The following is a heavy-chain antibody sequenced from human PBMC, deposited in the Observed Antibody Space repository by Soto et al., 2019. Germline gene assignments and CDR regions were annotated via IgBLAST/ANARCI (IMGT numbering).Heavy chain of an antibody. Sequence: SETLSLTCTVSGGSISSNSYYWGWIRQPPGKGLEWIGSIYYSGSTYYNPSLKSRVTISVDTSKNQFSLKLNSVTAADTAIYYCATVAYGDYDGWYFDLWGRGTLVTVSS. V-gene: IGHV4-39*01. CDR3: ATVAYGDYDGWYFDL. J-gene: IGHJ2*01. D-gene: IGHD4-17*01. CDR1: GGSISSNSYY. CDR2: IYYSGST.